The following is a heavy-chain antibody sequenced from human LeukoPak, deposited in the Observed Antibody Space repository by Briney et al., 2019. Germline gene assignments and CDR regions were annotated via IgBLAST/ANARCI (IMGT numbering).Heavy chain of an antibody. Sequence: PGGSLRLSCVLSGLTFSDAWMSWVRQAPGKGLGWVGRIRNDRITDYAAPVQGRFSISRDNSKNTFYLQMNSLRTEDTGMYFGNLMATIFTVDYWGQGTLVPV. CDR3: NLMATIFTVDY. CDR1: GLTFSDAW. V-gene: IGHV3-15*01. D-gene: IGHD5-12*01. CDR2: IRNDRIT. J-gene: IGHJ4*02.